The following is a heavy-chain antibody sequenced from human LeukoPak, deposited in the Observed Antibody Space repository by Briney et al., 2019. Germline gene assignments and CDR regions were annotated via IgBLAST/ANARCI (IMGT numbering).Heavy chain of an antibody. CDR2: IYYSGDT. V-gene: IGHV4-39*01. Sequence: KTSETLSLTCTVSGASISSSSYYWGWIRQPPGKGLEWIGNIYYSGDTYYNPSLRSRVTISVDTSKNQFSLNLNSVTSADTAVYYCARLVNGVNLFEDWGQGTLVTVSS. CDR1: GASISSSSYY. D-gene: IGHD1-1*01. J-gene: IGHJ4*02. CDR3: ARLVNGVNLFED.